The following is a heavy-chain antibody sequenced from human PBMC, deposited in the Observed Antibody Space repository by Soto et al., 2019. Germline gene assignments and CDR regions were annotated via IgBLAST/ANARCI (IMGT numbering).Heavy chain of an antibody. CDR3: AKAFFSTTSANYYYMDV. D-gene: IGHD2-2*01. J-gene: IGHJ6*03. CDR2: ISGSGDST. Sequence: HPGGSLRLSCAASAFTFSSSALSWVRQTPGKGLEGVSGISGSGDSTYYADSLKGRFTISRDNSKNTLYLQMDSLRAEDTAVYYCAKAFFSTTSANYYYMDVWGKGTTVTVSS. V-gene: IGHV3-23*01. CDR1: AFTFSSSA.